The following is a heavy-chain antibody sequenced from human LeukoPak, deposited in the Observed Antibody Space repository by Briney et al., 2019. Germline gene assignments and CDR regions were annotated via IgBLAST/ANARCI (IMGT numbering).Heavy chain of an antibody. D-gene: IGHD3-22*01. CDR3: ASPYYYDSSGYSDPGAFDI. V-gene: IGHV4-39*01. J-gene: IGHJ3*02. CDR2: IYYSGST. Sequence: SETLSLTCTVSGGSISSSSYYWGWIRQPPGKGLEWIGSIYYSGSTYYNPSLKSRVTISVDTSKNQFSLKLSSVTAADTAVYYCASPYYYDSSGYSDPGAFDIWGQGTMVTVSS. CDR1: GGSISSSSYY.